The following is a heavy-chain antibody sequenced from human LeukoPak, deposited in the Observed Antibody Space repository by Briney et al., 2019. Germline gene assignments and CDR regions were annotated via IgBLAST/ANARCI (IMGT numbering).Heavy chain of an antibody. V-gene: IGHV1-46*01. CDR3: ARARFGGDQIDQ. CDR2: IRPSSGTA. J-gene: IGHJ5*02. CDR1: GYTLITYY. D-gene: IGHD2-21*02. Sequence: GASVKVSCKASGYTLITYYVHWVRQAPGQGLEWIGIIRPSSGTAVYAQKFQDRVTVTGDMSTNTVSMELGSLRPEDTAVYFCARARFGGDQIDQWGQGTLVTVSS.